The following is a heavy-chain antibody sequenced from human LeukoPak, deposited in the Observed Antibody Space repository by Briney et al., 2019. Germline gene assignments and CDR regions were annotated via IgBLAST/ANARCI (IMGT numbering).Heavy chain of an antibody. Sequence: GGSLRLSCAASGLTFSSSWMHWVRQAPGKGLVWVSRINSDGSKTDYADSVKGRFTISRDNSKNTLYLQMNSLRAEDTAVYYCAKDSNSGIPNNWFDPWGQGTLVTVSS. CDR1: GLTFSSSW. CDR2: INSDGSKT. V-gene: IGHV3-74*01. J-gene: IGHJ5*02. CDR3: AKDSNSGIPNNWFDP. D-gene: IGHD4-23*01.